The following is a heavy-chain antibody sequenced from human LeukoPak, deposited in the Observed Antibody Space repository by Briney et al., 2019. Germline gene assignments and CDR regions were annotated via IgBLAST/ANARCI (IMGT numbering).Heavy chain of an antibody. V-gene: IGHV1-69*01. Sequence: SVKVSCMASGGTFSSYAISWVRQAPGQGLEWMGGIVPIFGTANYAQKFQGRVTITADESTSTAYMELSSLRSEDTAVYYCARESGGNSGYDFGYWGQGTLVTVSS. J-gene: IGHJ4*02. CDR3: ARESGGNSGYDFGY. D-gene: IGHD5-12*01. CDR1: GGTFSSYA. CDR2: IVPIFGTA.